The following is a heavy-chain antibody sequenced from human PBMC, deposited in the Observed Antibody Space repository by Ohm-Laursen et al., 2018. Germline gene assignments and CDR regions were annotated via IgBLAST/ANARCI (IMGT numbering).Heavy chain of an antibody. CDR1: GVTFSSYA. V-gene: IGHV3-23*01. J-gene: IGHJ4*02. Sequence: SLRLSCTASGVTFSSYAMNWVRQAPGKGLEWVSAISGSTYGTYYTDSVKGRFTISRDNSKNTLFLQMSGLRVEDTAVYYCAKGTAVGPTGYFDYRAREPWSPSPQ. CDR2: ISGSTYGT. CDR3: AKGTAVGPTGYFDY. D-gene: IGHD1-26*01.